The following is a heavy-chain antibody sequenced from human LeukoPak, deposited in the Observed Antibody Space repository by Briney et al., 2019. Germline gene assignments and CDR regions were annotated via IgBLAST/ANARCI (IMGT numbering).Heavy chain of an antibody. CDR3: AKGNGYSYGRYYFDY. D-gene: IGHD5-18*01. CDR1: GFTFSSYG. CDR2: IRYDGSTK. Sequence: PGGSLRLSCAASGFTFSSYGMHWVRQAPGKGLEWVAFIRYDGSTKYYADSVKGRFTISRDNSKNTLYLQVNSLRAEDTAVYYCAKGNGYSYGRYYFDYWGQGTLVTVSS. J-gene: IGHJ4*02. V-gene: IGHV3-30*02.